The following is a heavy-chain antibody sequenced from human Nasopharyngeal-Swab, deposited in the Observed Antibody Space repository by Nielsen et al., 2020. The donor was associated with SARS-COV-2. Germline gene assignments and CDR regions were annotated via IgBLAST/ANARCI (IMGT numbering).Heavy chain of an antibody. CDR3: ARGPPYSSSWYSLGSVGAFDI. D-gene: IGHD6-13*01. CDR2: IYYSGST. J-gene: IGHJ3*02. CDR1: GGSISSSSYY. V-gene: IGHV4-39*01. Sequence: SETLSLTCTVSGGSISSSSYYWGWIRQPPGTGLEWIGSIYYSGSTYYNPSLKSRVTISVDTSKNQFSLKLSSVTAADTAVYYCARGPPYSSSWYSLGSVGAFDIWGQGTMVTVSS.